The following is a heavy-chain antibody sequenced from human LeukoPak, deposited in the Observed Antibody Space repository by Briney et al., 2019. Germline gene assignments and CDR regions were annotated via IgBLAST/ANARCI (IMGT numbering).Heavy chain of an antibody. V-gene: IGHV3-21*01. CDR2: ISSRSSYI. D-gene: IGHD6-13*01. CDR3: ASIPGYSSSFDA. CDR1: GFTFSSYR. Sequence: GGSLRLSCAASGFTFSSYRMNWVRQAPGKGLEWVSSISSRSSYIYYADSLKGRFTISRDNAKNSLYLNIHSPRAEDTAVYYCASIPGYSSSFDAWGQGTLVTVSS. J-gene: IGHJ4*02.